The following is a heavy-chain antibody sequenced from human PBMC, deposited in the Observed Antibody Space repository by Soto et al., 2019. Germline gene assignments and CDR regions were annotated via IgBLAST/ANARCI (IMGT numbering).Heavy chain of an antibody. Sequence: QVQLQESGPGLVKPSQTLSLTCTVSGGSISSGGYYWSWIRQHPGKGLEWIGYIYYSGSTYYNPSLKRRVTIAVDTSKNQFSLKLSSVTAADTAVYYCARDRCSGGSCYHRQWGQGTLVTVSS. CDR3: ARDRCSGGSCYHRQ. V-gene: IGHV4-31*03. CDR2: IYYSGST. J-gene: IGHJ4*02. CDR1: GGSISSGGYY. D-gene: IGHD2-15*01.